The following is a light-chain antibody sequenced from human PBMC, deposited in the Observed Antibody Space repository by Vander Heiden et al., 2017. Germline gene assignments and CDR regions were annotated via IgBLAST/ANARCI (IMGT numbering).Light chain of an antibody. V-gene: IGLV3-1*01. Sequence: SYALTQPTSISVSPGQTASITCSGDKLGDKYACWYQQKPCQSPVLVIYQDSKRPSGIPERFSGSNSGNTATLTISGTQAMDEADYYCQAWDSSTLVVFGGGTKLTVL. CDR1: KLGDKY. J-gene: IGLJ2*01. CDR3: QAWDSSTLVV. CDR2: QDS.